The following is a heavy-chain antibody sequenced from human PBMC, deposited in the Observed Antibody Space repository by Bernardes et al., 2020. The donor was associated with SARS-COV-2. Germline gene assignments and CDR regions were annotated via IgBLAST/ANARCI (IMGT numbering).Heavy chain of an antibody. V-gene: IGHV4-4*07. Sequence: TLSLTSTISGVSISSYYWSWLRQPAGKGLEWIGRSYSGGTTYYKPSFESRGTMSIDTSKNQIYLRLTSVTAADTAVYYCARERQILLTKWFDPWGQGTLVTFSS. J-gene: IGHJ5*02. CDR1: GVSISSYY. CDR3: ARERQILLTKWFDP. D-gene: IGHD2-15*01. CDR2: SYSGGTT.